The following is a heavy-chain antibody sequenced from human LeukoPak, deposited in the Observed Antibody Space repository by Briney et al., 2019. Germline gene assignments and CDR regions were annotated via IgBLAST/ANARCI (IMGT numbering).Heavy chain of an antibody. J-gene: IGHJ4*02. V-gene: IGHV3-74*01. CDR3: AKDIGSYYNRVSFDY. CDR1: GFTFSSYW. CDR2: INSDGSST. Sequence: PGGSLRLSCAASGFTFSSYWMHWVRQAPGKGLVWVSRINSDGSSTSYADSVKGRFTISRDNAKNSLYLQMNSLRAEDTALYYCAKDIGSYYNRVSFDYWGQGTLVTVSS. D-gene: IGHD3-10*01.